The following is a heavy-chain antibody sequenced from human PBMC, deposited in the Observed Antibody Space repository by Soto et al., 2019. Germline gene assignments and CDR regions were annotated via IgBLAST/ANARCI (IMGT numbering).Heavy chain of an antibody. CDR3: ARRGGGRLRLGNSIVWYYYYGMDV. D-gene: IGHD3-16*01. J-gene: IGHJ6*02. V-gene: IGHV4-34*01. CDR2: INHSGST. Sequence: SETLSLTCAVYGGSFSGYYWSWIRQPPGKGLEWIGEINHSGSTNYNPSLKSRVTIPVDTSKNQFSLKLSSVTAADTAVYYCARRGGGRLRLGNSIVWYYYYGMDVWGQGTTVTVSS. CDR1: GGSFSGYY.